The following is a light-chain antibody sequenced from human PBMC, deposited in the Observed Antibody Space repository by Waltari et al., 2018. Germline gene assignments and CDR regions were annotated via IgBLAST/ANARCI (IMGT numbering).Light chain of an antibody. Sequence: DIVSTQSPATPFLSPGERATLSSRASQSVGSSFVWYHQKPGQAPRLVIYNTYTRATGIPDRFSGSGSGTDFSLTISRLEPEDFAVYYCQHNVRLPVTFGQGTKVEIK. CDR3: QHNVRLPVT. V-gene: IGKV3D-20*02. CDR2: NTY. CDR1: QSVGSS. J-gene: IGKJ1*01.